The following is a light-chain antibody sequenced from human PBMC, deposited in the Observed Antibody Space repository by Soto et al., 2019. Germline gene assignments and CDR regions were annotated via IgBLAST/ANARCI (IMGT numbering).Light chain of an antibody. CDR2: AAS. V-gene: IGKV1-39*01. CDR1: QTITSY. CDR3: QQSYSTPRT. Sequence: DSQMTRSPSSLSASVGDRVTITCRSSQTITSYLNWYQQKPGKAPKSLIYAASNLQSGVPSRFSGSGSGTDFTLTISSLQPEDFATYYCQQSYSTPRTFGQGTK. J-gene: IGKJ1*01.